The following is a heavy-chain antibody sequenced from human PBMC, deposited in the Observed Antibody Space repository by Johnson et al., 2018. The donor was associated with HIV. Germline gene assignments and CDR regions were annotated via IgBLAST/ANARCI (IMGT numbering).Heavy chain of an antibody. J-gene: IGHJ3*02. V-gene: IGHV3-9*01. Sequence: VQLVESGGGVVQPGGSLRLSCAASGFSFSSYGMHWVRQAPGKGLEWVSGISWNSGSIGYADSGKGRFTISRDNAKNSLYLQRNSQRAEDTALYYCAKEIPSYVNWNYADDAFGIWGQGTMVTVSS. CDR3: AKEIPSYVNWNYADDAFGI. D-gene: IGHD1-7*01. CDR1: GFSFSSYG. CDR2: ISWNSGSI.